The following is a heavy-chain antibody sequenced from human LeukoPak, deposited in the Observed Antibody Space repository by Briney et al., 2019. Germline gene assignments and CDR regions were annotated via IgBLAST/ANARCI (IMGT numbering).Heavy chain of an antibody. Sequence: TGGSLRLSCAASGFTFSSYGMSWVRQAPGKGLEWVSAISGSGGSTYYADSVKGRFTISRDNSKNTLYLQMNSLRAEDTAVYYCAKALRIAAAYYMDVWGKGTTVTISS. V-gene: IGHV3-23*01. CDR1: GFTFSSYG. CDR2: ISGSGGST. J-gene: IGHJ6*03. CDR3: AKALRIAAAYYMDV. D-gene: IGHD6-13*01.